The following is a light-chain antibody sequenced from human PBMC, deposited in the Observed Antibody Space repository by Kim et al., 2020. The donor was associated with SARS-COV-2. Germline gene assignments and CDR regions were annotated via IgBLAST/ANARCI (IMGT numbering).Light chain of an antibody. CDR3: QVWDRSTASYV. Sequence: SVALGQTARITCGGNHIGSKNVHWCQQKPGQAPVVVIYRDSNRPSGIPERFSGSNSGNTATLTISRAQAGDEADYYCQVWDRSTASYVFGNGTKVTVL. J-gene: IGLJ1*01. CDR1: HIGSKN. V-gene: IGLV3-9*01. CDR2: RDS.